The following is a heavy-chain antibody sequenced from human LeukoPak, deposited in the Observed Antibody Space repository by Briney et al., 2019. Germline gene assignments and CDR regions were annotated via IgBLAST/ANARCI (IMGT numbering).Heavy chain of an antibody. Sequence: ASVKVSCKASGYTFNGYYKHWVRQAPGQGLEWMGWINPKSGGTSEAQKFHDRVTMTRDTSIRTAYMEVSRLRSDDTAVYYCARSPDIWTGENFDYWGQGTLVTVSS. V-gene: IGHV1-2*02. D-gene: IGHD3-9*01. J-gene: IGHJ4*02. CDR2: INPKSGGT. CDR3: ARSPDIWTGENFDY. CDR1: GYTFNGYY.